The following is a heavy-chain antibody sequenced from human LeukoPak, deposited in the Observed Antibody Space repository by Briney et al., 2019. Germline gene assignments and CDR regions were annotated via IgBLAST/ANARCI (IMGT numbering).Heavy chain of an antibody. D-gene: IGHD6-6*01. J-gene: IGHJ3*01. CDR2: IYSGGST. Sequence: GGSLRLSCAASGFTVSSNYMSWVRQAPGKGLEWVSVIYSGGSTYYADSVKGRFTISRDNSKDTLYLQMNSLRSEDTAVYYCARGPSEYSSSSDTFDVWGQGTMVTVSS. V-gene: IGHV3-53*05. CDR3: ARGPSEYSSSSDTFDV. CDR1: GFTVSSNY.